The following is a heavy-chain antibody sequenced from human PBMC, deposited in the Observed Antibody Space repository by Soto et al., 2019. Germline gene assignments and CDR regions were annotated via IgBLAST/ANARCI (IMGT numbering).Heavy chain of an antibody. CDR3: ATDCSSTSCYQDY. CDR1: GFTFSSYG. Sequence: QVQLVESGGGVVQPGRSLRLSCAASGFTFSSYGMHWVRQAPGKGLEWVAVISYDGSNKYYADSVKGRFTISRDISKNTLYLQMNSLRAEDTAVYYCATDCSSTSCYQDYWGQGTLVTVSS. V-gene: IGHV3-30*03. CDR2: ISYDGSNK. D-gene: IGHD2-2*01. J-gene: IGHJ4*02.